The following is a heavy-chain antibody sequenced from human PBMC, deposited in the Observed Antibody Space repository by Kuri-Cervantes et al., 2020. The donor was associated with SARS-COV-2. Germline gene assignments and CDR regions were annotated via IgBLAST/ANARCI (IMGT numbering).Heavy chain of an antibody. J-gene: IGHJ4*02. V-gene: IGHV2-5*01. Sequence: SGPTLVKPTQTLTLTCTFSGLSLSTSGVGVGWIRQPPGKALEWLALIYWNDDKRYSPSLKSRLTITKDTSKNQVVLTMTNMDPVDTATYYCAHMSYDYVWGSYRYPYFDYWGQGTLVTVSS. CDR3: AHMSYDYVWGSYRYPYFDY. CDR2: IYWNDDK. D-gene: IGHD3-16*02. CDR1: GLSLSTSGVG.